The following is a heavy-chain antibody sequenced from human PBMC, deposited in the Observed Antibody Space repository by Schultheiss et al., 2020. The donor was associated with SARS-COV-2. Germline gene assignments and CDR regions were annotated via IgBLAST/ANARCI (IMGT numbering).Heavy chain of an antibody. J-gene: IGHJ4*02. CDR3: ARINIVGATKSDY. V-gene: IGHV3-21*05. D-gene: IGHD1-26*01. CDR2: ISSSSSYI. CDR1: GFTFSSYE. Sequence: GESLKISCAASGFTFSSYEMNWVRQAPGKGLEWVSYISSSSSYIYYADSVKGRFTISRDNAKNSLYLQMNSLRAEDTAVYYCARINIVGATKSDYWGQGTLVTVSS.